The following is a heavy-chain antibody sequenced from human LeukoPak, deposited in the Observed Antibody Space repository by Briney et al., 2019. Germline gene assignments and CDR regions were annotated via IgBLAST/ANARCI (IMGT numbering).Heavy chain of an antibody. J-gene: IGHJ4*02. D-gene: IGHD3-10*01. Sequence: GASVKVSCKASGYTSSNYCIHWVRQAPGQGLEWMGIINPSGGSTSYAQKFQGRVTMTRDTSTSTVYMELSSLRSEDTAVYYCARSMVRGVIITWPFDYWGQGTLVTVSS. CDR3: ARSMVRGVIITWPFDY. V-gene: IGHV1-46*01. CDR1: GYTSSNYC. CDR2: INPSGGST.